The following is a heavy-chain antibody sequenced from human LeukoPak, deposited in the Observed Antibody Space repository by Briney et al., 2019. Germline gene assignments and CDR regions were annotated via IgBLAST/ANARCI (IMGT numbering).Heavy chain of an antibody. CDR2: IRYDGSNK. V-gene: IGHV3-30*02. J-gene: IGHJ4*02. D-gene: IGHD6-13*01. CDR1: GFTFSSYG. CDR3: AKDLPSSSWYYFDY. Sequence: GGSLRLPCAASGFTFSSYGMHWVSQAPGKGLEWVSFIRYDGSNKYYADSVKGRFTISRDNSKNTLYLQMNSLRAEDTAVYYCAKDLPSSSWYYFDYWGQGTLVTVSS.